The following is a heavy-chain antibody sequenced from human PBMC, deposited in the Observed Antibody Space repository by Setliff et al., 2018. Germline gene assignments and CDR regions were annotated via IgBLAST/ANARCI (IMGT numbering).Heavy chain of an antibody. J-gene: IGHJ3*02. D-gene: IGHD3-22*01. Sequence: SETLSLTCSVSGGSISSSIYSWDWIRQPPGKGLEWIGNSYNSGNTYYNASLKSRVTISVDTSKNQFSLKLTSVTAADTAVYYCATRTYYDSNGCYYAIAGPFDIWGQGTMVTVSS. CDR3: ATRTYYDSNGCYYAIAGPFDI. CDR1: GGSISSSIYS. V-gene: IGHV4-39*01. CDR2: SYNSGNT.